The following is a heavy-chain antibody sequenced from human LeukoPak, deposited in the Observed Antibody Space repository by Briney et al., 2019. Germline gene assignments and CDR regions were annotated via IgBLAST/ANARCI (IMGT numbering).Heavy chain of an antibody. Sequence: PGGSLRLSCAAYGFTFSDHYMDLVRQAPGKGLEWVAVIWYDGSNKYYADSVKGRFTISRDNSKNTLYLQMNSLRAEDTAVYYCARARPKGNGYYYGMDVWGQGTTVTVSS. V-gene: IGHV3-33*08. J-gene: IGHJ6*02. D-gene: IGHD1-1*01. CDR2: IWYDGSNK. CDR3: ARARPKGNGYYYGMDV. CDR1: GFTFSDHY.